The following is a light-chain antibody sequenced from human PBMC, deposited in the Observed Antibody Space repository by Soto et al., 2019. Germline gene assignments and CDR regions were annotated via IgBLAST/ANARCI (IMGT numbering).Light chain of an antibody. J-gene: IGKJ1*01. CDR2: AAS. CDR3: QQSYSTPWT. V-gene: IGKV1-39*01. Sequence: EIQIYQSASSLSASVGDRVTITCRASQSISSYLNWYQQKPGKAPKLLIYAASSLQSGVPSRFSGSGSGTDFTLTISSLQPEDFATYYCQQSYSTPWTFGQGTMV. CDR1: QSISSY.